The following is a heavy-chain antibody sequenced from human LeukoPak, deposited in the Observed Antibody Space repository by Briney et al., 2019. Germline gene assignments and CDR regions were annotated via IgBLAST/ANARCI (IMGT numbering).Heavy chain of an antibody. J-gene: IGHJ6*03. Sequence: PGGSLRLSCAASGFTITAYAMSWVRQAPGKGLEWVSGISGSGDSTYYADSVKGRFTISRDSSKNTLFLQMNSLRAGDTAIYYCAKDRDSYYYYYNMDVWGKGTTVTVSS. CDR1: GFTITAYA. V-gene: IGHV3-23*01. CDR2: ISGSGDST. CDR3: AKDRDSYYYYYNMDV. D-gene: IGHD2-21*02.